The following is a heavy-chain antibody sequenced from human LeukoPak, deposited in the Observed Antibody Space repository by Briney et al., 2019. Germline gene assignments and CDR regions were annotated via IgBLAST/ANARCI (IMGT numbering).Heavy chain of an antibody. CDR2: IKEDGTES. CDR3: ARVGSSRPFDS. CDR1: GFTFSSYW. J-gene: IGHJ4*02. Sequence: PGGSLRLSCAASGFTFSSYWMTWVRQAPGKGLEWVANIKEDGTESFYVDSVKGRFTISRDNAKSSLFLQMNSLTDEDTAVYYCARVGSSRPFDSWGQGALVTVSS. D-gene: IGHD2-2*01. V-gene: IGHV3-7*04.